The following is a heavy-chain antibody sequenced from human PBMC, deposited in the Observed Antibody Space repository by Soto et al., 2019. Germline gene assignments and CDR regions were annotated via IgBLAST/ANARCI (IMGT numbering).Heavy chain of an antibody. Sequence: QVPLQESGPGLVKPSETLSLTCTVSGGSISSYYWSWIRQPPGKGLEWIGYIYYSGSTNYNPSLKSRVTISVDTSKNQFSLKLSSVTAADTAVYYCARTDVEMTDAFDIWGQGTMVTVSS. CDR1: GGSISSYY. J-gene: IGHJ3*02. CDR2: IYYSGST. V-gene: IGHV4-59*01. CDR3: ARTDVEMTDAFDI.